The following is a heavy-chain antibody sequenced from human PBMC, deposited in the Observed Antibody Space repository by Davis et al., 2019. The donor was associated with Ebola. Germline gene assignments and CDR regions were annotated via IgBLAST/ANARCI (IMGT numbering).Heavy chain of an antibody. V-gene: IGHV4-59*08. J-gene: IGHJ5*02. Sequence: SETLSLTCTVSGGSISNFYWTWIRQPPGKGLEWIGYIYHSGETKSNPSLRSRVTMSIDTSKNQFSLKLSSVTAADTAVYYCARITMIAAIDPWGQGTLVTVSS. CDR2: IYHSGET. CDR1: GGSISNFY. CDR3: ARITMIAAIDP. D-gene: IGHD3-22*01.